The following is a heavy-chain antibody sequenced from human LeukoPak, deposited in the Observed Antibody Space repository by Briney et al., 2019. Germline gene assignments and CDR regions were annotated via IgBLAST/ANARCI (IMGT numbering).Heavy chain of an antibody. CDR3: ARVGGTVVDSRGNFDY. J-gene: IGHJ4*02. D-gene: IGHD4-23*01. Sequence: GGSLRLSCAASGFTVGSNYMGWVRQAPGKGLEWVSVIYPGGTTYYPDSVKGRFTISRDNAKNSLYLQMNSLRAEDTAVYYCARVGGTVVDSRGNFDYWGQGTLVTVSS. CDR2: IYPGGTT. CDR1: GFTVGSNY. V-gene: IGHV3-66*01.